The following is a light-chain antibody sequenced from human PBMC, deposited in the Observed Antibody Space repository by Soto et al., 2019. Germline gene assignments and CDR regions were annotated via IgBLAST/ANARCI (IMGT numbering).Light chain of an antibody. CDR2: GAS. V-gene: IGKV3-20*01. CDR1: QSINSY. CDR3: QQYGSSPTT. Sequence: EILLTQSPATLSLSPGERATLSCRARQSINSYLAWYQQKPGQAPRLLIYGASSRATGIPDRFSGSGSGTDFTLTISRLEPEDFAVYYCQQYGSSPTTFGQGTKLDIK. J-gene: IGKJ1*01.